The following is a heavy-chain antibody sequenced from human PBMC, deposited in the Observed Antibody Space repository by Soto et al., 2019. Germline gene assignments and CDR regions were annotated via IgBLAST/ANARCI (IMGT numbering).Heavy chain of an antibody. Sequence: LKISCKGSGYSFTSYWIGWVRQMPGKGLEWMGIIYPGDSDTRYSPSFQGQVTISADKSISTAYLQWSSLKASDTATYYCARRQSSSWYHYGMDVWGQGTTVTVSS. CDR1: GYSFTSYW. J-gene: IGHJ6*02. CDR3: ARRQSSSWYHYGMDV. D-gene: IGHD6-13*01. CDR2: IYPGDSDT. V-gene: IGHV5-51*01.